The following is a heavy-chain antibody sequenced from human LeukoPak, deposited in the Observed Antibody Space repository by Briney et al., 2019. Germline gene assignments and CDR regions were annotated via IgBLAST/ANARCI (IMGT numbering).Heavy chain of an antibody. CDR1: GGTFSSYA. CDR3: ARDRDVVVPAAIGYYYYYYMNV. D-gene: IGHD2-2*01. V-gene: IGHV1-69*05. CDR2: IIPIFGTA. Sequence: VASVKVSCKASGGTFSSYAISWVRQAPGRGLEWMGRIIPIFGTANYAQKFQGRVTITTDESTSTAYMELSSLRSEDTAVYCCARDRDVVVPAAIGYYYYYYMNVWGKGTTVTVSS. J-gene: IGHJ6*03.